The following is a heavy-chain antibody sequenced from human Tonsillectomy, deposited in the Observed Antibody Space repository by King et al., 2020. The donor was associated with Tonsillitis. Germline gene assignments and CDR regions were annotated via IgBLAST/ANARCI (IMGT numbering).Heavy chain of an antibody. CDR2: IIPIIGIG. J-gene: IGHJ4*02. CDR3: ARGLYDSSGFTLGY. Sequence: VQLVQSGAEVKKPGSSVKVSCKVSGDTFSSHAITWVRQAPGQGLEWMGRIIPIIGIGNYAQNFQGRVTITADKSTSTAYMELSSLRSEDTAVYYCARGLYDSSGFTLGYWGQGTLVTVSS. D-gene: IGHD3-22*01. V-gene: IGHV1-69*09. CDR1: GDTFSSHA.